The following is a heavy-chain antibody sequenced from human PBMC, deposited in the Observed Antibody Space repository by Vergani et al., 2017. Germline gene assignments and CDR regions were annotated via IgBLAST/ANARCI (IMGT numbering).Heavy chain of an antibody. J-gene: IGHJ4*02. D-gene: IGHD6-13*01. CDR2: IYSGGST. CDR3: ARDPGIAAAAVGY. V-gene: IGHV3-66*02. Sequence: EVQLVESGGGLVQPGGSLRLSCAASGFTVSSNYMSWVRQAPGKGLEWVSVIYSGGSTYYADSVKGRFTISRDNSKNTLYLQMNRLRAEDTAVYYCARDPGIAAAAVGYWGQGTLVTVSS. CDR1: GFTVSSNY.